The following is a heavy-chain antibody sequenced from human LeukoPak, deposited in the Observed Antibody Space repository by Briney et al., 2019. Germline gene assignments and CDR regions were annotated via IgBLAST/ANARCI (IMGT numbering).Heavy chain of an antibody. V-gene: IGHV3-43*02. CDR2: ISGDGGST. CDR3: AKDIRSGYSYGYDYYYGMDV. D-gene: IGHD5-18*01. J-gene: IGHJ6*02. Sequence: PGGSLRLSCAASGFTFDDYAMHWVRQAPGKGLEWVSLISGDGGSTYYADSVKGRFTISRDNSKNSLYLQMNSLRTEDTALYYCAKDIRSGYSYGYDYYYGMDVWGQGTTVTVSS. CDR1: GFTFDDYA.